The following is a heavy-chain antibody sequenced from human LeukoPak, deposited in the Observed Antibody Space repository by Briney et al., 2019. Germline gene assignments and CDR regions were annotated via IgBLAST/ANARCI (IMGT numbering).Heavy chain of an antibody. Sequence: SETLSLTCTVSGGSISSYYWSWIRQPPGKGLEWIGYIYYGGSTNYNPSLKSRVTISVDTSKNQFSLKLSSVTAADTAVYYCASLGSNDAFDIWGQGTMVTVSS. V-gene: IGHV4-59*01. CDR2: IYYGGST. CDR1: GGSISSYY. J-gene: IGHJ3*02. CDR3: ASLGSNDAFDI. D-gene: IGHD4/OR15-4a*01.